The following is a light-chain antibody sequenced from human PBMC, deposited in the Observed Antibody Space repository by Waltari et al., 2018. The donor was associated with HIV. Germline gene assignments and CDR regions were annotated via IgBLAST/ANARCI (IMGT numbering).Light chain of an antibody. J-gene: IGKJ4*01. CDR1: QSIASQ. CDR2: DTS. Sequence: EIVLTQSPVTLYLSPGQRATLSCRASQSIASQFAWYQQKPGQSPRLLVYDTSNRATGIPARFSGSGSGTDFTLAISSLEPEDFAVYYCQQRYNWPLTFGGGTKVEIK. CDR3: QQRYNWPLT. V-gene: IGKV3-11*01.